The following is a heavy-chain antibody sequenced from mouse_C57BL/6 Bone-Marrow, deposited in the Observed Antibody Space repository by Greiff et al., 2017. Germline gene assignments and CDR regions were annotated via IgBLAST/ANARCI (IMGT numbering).Heavy chain of an antibody. CDR2: ISSGGSYT. CDR3: AEHETETRYFDF. J-gene: IGHJ1*03. Sequence: EVKVVESGGDLVKPGGSLKLSCAASGFTFSSYGMSWVRQTPDKRLEWVATISSGGSYTYYPDSVKGRFTIARDNAKNTLYLQMSSLKSEDTAMYDCAEHETETRYFDFWGKGTTVTVSS. CDR1: GFTFSSYG. V-gene: IGHV5-6*01.